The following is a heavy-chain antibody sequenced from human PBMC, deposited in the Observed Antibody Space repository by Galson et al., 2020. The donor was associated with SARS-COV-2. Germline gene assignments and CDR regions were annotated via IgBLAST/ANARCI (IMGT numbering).Heavy chain of an antibody. Sequence: GGSLRLSCAASGLPFSSFAMTWVRQTPAKGLELVSGISGSGTNIYYADSVKGRFTISRDNSKTTVFLQMNSLRVEDAAVYYCVRAPYCCGDCSSTFDDTSPPVVWGQGTLVAVSS. CDR1: GLPFSSFA. V-gene: IGHV3-23*01. CDR2: ISGSGTNI. J-gene: IGHJ4*02. CDR3: VRAPYCCGDCSSTFDDTSPPVV. D-gene: IGHD2-21*01.